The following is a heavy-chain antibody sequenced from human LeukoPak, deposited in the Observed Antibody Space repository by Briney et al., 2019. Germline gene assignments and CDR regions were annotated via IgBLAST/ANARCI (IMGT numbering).Heavy chain of an antibody. Sequence: GGSLRLSCTASGFAFDEHGMSWVRQVPGKGLEWVSGINWSGGSTGYADPLRGRFTISRDNAKDSLYLQMDSLRAEDTALYYCARAPITSPFYFDYWGQGTLVTVST. CDR2: INWSGGST. CDR3: ARAPITSPFYFDY. D-gene: IGHD2-2*01. V-gene: IGHV3-20*04. CDR1: GFAFDEHG. J-gene: IGHJ4*02.